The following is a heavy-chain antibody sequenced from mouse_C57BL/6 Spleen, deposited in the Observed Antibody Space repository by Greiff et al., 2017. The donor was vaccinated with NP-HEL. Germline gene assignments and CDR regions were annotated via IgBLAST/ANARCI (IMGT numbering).Heavy chain of an antibody. CDR2: ISYDGSN. CDR1: GYSITSGYY. D-gene: IGHD3-2*02. Sequence: EVQLQQSGPGLVKPSQSLSLTCSVTGYSITSGYYWNWIRQFPGNKLEWMGYISYDGSNNYNPSLKNRISITRDTSKNQFFLKLNSVTTEDTATYYCARDSSGYVGFAYWGQGTLVTVSA. V-gene: IGHV3-6*01. J-gene: IGHJ3*01. CDR3: ARDSSGYVGFAY.